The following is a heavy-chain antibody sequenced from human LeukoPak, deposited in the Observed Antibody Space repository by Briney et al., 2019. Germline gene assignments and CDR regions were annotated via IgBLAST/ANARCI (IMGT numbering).Heavy chain of an antibody. CDR1: GFTFTTYT. Sequence: PGGSLRLSCAASGFTFTTYTMHWVRQAPGKGLESVSAISGSGGTTYYANSVKGRFTISRDNSKNTLYLQMDSLRAEDLAVYFCARQEYGGYDYWSQGTLVTVSA. J-gene: IGHJ4*02. CDR2: ISGSGGTT. V-gene: IGHV3-64*01. CDR3: ARQEYGGYDY. D-gene: IGHD4-23*01.